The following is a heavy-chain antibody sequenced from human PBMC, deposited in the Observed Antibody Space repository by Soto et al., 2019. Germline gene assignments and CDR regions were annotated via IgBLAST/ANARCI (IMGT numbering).Heavy chain of an antibody. D-gene: IGHD1-26*01. V-gene: IGHV1-18*01. CDR2: VTGYDGNA. Sequence: QVQLVQSGAEVKKSGASMKVSCKASGYTFSNYGISWVRQAPGQGLEWMGWVTGYDGNANYAQRFQGRVTMTTDTSTNTAYMDLRRLSSDDTAVYYCARTTHEEPTFDYWGHGTLVTVSS. CDR3: ARTTHEEPTFDY. CDR1: GYTFSNYG. J-gene: IGHJ4*01.